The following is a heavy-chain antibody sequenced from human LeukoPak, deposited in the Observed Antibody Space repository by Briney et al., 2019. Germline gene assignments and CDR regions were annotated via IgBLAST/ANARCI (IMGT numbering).Heavy chain of an antibody. CDR2: IYYTGST. V-gene: IGHV4-59*01. D-gene: IGHD1-26*01. J-gene: IGHJ5*02. CDR3: AREIKWELRNWFDP. CDR1: GDAISSNY. Sequence: SETLSLTCTVSGDAISSNYWSWIRQPPGKGLEWIGYIYYTGSTNYNPSLKSRVTISVDTSKNQFSLKLSSVTAADTAVYYCAREIKWELRNWFDPWGQGTLVTVSS.